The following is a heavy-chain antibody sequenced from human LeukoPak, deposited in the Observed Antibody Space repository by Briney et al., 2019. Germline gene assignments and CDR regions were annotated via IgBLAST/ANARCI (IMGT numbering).Heavy chain of an antibody. CDR2: MNPNSGAT. CDR3: ARDPTNWIDY. Sequence: ASVKVSCKASGYTFTGYYMHWVRQAPGQGLEWMGWMNPNSGATNYAQKFQGRVTMTRDTSSSTAYMELSRLTSDDTAVYYCARDPTNWIDYWGQGTLVTVSS. V-gene: IGHV1-2*02. D-gene: IGHD1-1*01. CDR1: GYTFTGYY. J-gene: IGHJ4*02.